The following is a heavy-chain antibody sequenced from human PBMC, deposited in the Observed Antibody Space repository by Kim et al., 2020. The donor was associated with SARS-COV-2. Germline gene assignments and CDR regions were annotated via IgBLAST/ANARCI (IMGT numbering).Heavy chain of an antibody. V-gene: IGHV3-20*01. D-gene: IGHD3-16*01. CDR1: GFTFDAYG. CDR2: INWNGGSP. Sequence: GGSLRLSCPASGFTFDAYGMSWVRQAPGKGLEWVYGINWNGGSPGYADSVKGRFTISRDNAKNSLYLQMNSLRAEDTALYHCARSLGDGDYSYYYGMDVWGQGTTVTVSS. J-gene: IGHJ6*02. CDR3: ARSLGDGDYSYYYGMDV.